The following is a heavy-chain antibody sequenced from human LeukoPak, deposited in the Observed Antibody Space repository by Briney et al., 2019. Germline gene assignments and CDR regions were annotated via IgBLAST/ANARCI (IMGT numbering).Heavy chain of an antibody. V-gene: IGHV4-30-4*07. CDR3: ARQVGRGTQIYYMDV. CDR1: GGSVSSGGYC. D-gene: IGHD3-16*01. Sequence: SETLSLTCAVSGGSVSSGGYCWSWIRQPPGKGLEWIAYIYDSEKTYQNPSLRSRLTISVDTSQNQFSLRLSSVTAADTAVYYCARQVGRGTQIYYMDVWGKGTTVTVSS. J-gene: IGHJ6*03. CDR2: IYDSEKT.